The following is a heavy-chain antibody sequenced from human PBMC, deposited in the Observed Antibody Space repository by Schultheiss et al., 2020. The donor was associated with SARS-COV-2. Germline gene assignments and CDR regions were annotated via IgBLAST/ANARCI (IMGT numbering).Heavy chain of an antibody. CDR1: GFTFSSYA. Sequence: GGSLRLSCAASGFTFSSYAMHWVRQAPGKGLEYVSAISSNGGSTYYADSVKGRFTISRDNSKNTLYLQMSSLRAEDTAVYYCARDPPHYYGSGSRGDIWGQGTMVTVSS. CDR3: ARDPPHYYGSGSRGDI. J-gene: IGHJ3*02. V-gene: IGHV3-64D*06. CDR2: ISSNGGST. D-gene: IGHD3-10*01.